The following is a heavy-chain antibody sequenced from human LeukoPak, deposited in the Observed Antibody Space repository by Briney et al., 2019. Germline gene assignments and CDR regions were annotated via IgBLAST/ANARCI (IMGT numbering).Heavy chain of an antibody. V-gene: IGHV1-18*01. Sequence: GASVKVSCKASGYTFTSYGISWVRQAPGQGLEWMGWISAYNGNTNYAQKLQGRVIMTTDTSTSTAYMELRSLRSDDTAVYYCATPWADSGGNPFDYWGQGTLVTVSS. CDR3: ATPWADSGGNPFDY. D-gene: IGHD2-15*01. CDR1: GYTFTSYG. CDR2: ISAYNGNT. J-gene: IGHJ4*02.